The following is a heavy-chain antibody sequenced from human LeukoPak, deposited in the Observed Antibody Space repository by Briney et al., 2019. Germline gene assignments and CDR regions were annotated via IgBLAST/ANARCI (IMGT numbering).Heavy chain of an antibody. CDR3: AKPDIVVVVAATGFDY. J-gene: IGHJ4*02. CDR1: GFTFSSYA. Sequence: GGSLRLSCAASGFTFSSYAMSWVRQAPGKGLEWVSAISGSGGSTYYADSVKGRFTISRDNSKNTLYLQMNSLRAEDTAVYYCAKPDIVVVVAATGFDYWGQGTLVTVSS. D-gene: IGHD2-15*01. V-gene: IGHV3-23*01. CDR2: ISGSGGST.